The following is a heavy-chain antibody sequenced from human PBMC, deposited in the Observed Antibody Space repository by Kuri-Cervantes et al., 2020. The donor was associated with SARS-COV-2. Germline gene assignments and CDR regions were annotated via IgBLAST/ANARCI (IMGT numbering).Heavy chain of an antibody. CDR3: AKGSGAVTGVFDY. V-gene: IGHV3-53*01. Sequence: GGSLRLSCAASGFTVSSNYMSWVRQAPGKGLEWVSVIYSGGSTHYADSVKGRFTISRDNSKNTLYLQMNSLRAEDTAVYYCAKGSGAVTGVFDYWGQGTLVTVSS. D-gene: IGHD2-21*02. CDR1: GFTVSSNY. CDR2: IYSGGST. J-gene: IGHJ4*02.